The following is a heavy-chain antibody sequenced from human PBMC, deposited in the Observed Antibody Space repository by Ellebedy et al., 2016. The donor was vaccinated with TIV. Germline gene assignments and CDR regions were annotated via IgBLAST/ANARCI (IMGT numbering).Heavy chain of an antibody. J-gene: IGHJ4*02. CDR3: ASSGGARPEGNLYFDY. Sequence: MPGGSLRLSCTVSGGSISSYYWSWIRQPPGKGLEWIGYIYYSGSTNYNPSLKSRVTISVDTSKNQFSLKLRSVTAADTAVYYCASSGGARPEGNLYFDYWGQGTLVTVSS. CDR2: IYYSGST. D-gene: IGHD3-16*01. CDR1: GGSISSYY. V-gene: IGHV4-59*01.